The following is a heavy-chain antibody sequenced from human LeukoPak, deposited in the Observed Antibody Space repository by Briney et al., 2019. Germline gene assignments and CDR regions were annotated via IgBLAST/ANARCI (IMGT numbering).Heavy chain of an antibody. Sequence: KPSETLSLTCTVSGGSISSSSYHWGWIRQPPGKGLEWIGSIYYSGSTYYNPSLKSRVTISVDTSKNQFSLKLSSVTAADTAVYYCARRGYSSSWIDYWGQGTLVTVSS. CDR1: GGSISSSSYH. CDR3: ARRGYSSSWIDY. V-gene: IGHV4-39*01. CDR2: IYYSGST. D-gene: IGHD6-13*01. J-gene: IGHJ4*02.